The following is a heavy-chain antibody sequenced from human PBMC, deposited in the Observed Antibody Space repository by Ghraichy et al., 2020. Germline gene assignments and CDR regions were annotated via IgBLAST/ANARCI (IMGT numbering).Heavy chain of an antibody. CDR3: VRSSPSPLDP. CDR2: IHVDGSDT. J-gene: IGHJ5*02. CDR1: GFSLSNYR. Sequence: LSLTCVASGFSLSNYRMHWVRQAPGKGPVWVSRIHVDGSDTNYADFVEGRFTISRDDAKNTVFLQMTSLRVEDTAVYYCVRSSPSPLDPWGQGTLVTVSS. V-gene: IGHV3-74*01. D-gene: IGHD3-10*01.